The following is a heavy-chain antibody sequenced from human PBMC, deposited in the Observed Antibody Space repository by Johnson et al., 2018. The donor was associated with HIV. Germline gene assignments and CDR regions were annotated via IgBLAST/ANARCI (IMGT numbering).Heavy chain of an antibody. CDR1: GFTFSSYY. CDR2: IVTAGDT. CDR3: AKGQVARGAFDI. Sequence: VQLVESGGGLVQPGGSLRPSCAASGFTFSSYYMHWVRQAPGTGLEWVSAIVTAGDTSYPGSVKGRFTISRENAKNSLYLQMNSLRAEDTAVYYCAKGQVARGAFDIWGQGTTVTVSS. J-gene: IGHJ3*02. V-gene: IGHV3-13*01.